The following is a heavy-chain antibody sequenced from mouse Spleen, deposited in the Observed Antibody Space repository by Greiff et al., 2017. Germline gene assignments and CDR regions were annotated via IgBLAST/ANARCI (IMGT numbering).Heavy chain of an antibody. CDR1: GFTFSSYA. Sequence: EVKLMESGGGLVKRGGSLKLSCAASGFTFSSYAMSWVRQTPEKRLEWVATISSGGGNTYYPDSVKGRFTISRDNAKNTLYLQMSSLKSEDTAMYYCAREGFSFAYWGQGTLVTVSA. J-gene: IGHJ3*01. CDR3: AREGFSFAY. V-gene: IGHV5-9*04. D-gene: IGHD3-3*01. CDR2: ISSGGGNT.